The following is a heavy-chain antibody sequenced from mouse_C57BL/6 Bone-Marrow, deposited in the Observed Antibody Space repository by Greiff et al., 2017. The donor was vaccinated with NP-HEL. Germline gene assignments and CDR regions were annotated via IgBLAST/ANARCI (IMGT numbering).Heavy chain of an antibody. D-gene: IGHD1-1*01. CDR2: INPSSGYT. J-gene: IGHJ3*01. CDR1: GYTFTSYW. V-gene: IGHV1-7*01. CDR3: AREKYGSSYPPWFAY. Sequence: QVQLQQSGAELAKPGASVKLSCKASGYTFTSYWMHWVKQRPGQGLEWIGYINPSSGYTKYNQKFKDKATLTADKSSSTAYMQLSSLTYEDSAVYYGAREKYGSSYPPWFAYWGQGTLVTVSA.